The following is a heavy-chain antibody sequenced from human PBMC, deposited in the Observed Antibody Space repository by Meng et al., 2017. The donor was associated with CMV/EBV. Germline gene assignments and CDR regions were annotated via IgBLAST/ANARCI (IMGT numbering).Heavy chain of an antibody. V-gene: IGHV3-66*02. CDR2: IYSGGST. CDR3: ARKIVDDAFDI. CDR1: GFTVSSNY. J-gene: IGHJ3*02. D-gene: IGHD2/OR15-2a*01. Sequence: GESLKISCAASGFTVSSNYMSWVRQAPGKGLEWVSVIYSGGSTYYADSVKGRFTISRDNSKNTLYLQMNSLRAEDTAVYYCARKIVDDAFDIWGQGTMDTVSS.